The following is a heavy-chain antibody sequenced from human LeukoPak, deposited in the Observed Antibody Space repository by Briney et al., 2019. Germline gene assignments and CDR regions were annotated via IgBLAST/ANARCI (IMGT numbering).Heavy chain of an antibody. V-gene: IGHV4-61*01. CDR2: VDYSGTT. CDR1: GGSVSSGNYY. CDR3: ARGIRTGYGY. J-gene: IGHJ4*02. D-gene: IGHD1-1*01. Sequence: SETLSLTCSVSGGSVSSGNYYWSWIRQPPGKGLEWIGHVDYSGTTSYNPSLRRRVAISLETSKNQFSLKVMYLTAADTAVYYCARGIRTGYGYWGQGTLVTVS.